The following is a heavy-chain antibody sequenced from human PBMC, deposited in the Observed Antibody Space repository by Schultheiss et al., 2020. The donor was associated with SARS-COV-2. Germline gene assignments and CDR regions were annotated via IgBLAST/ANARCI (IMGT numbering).Heavy chain of an antibody. V-gene: IGHV4-39*07. CDR3: ARLRLGELSFFDY. D-gene: IGHD3-16*02. CDR2: INHSGST. Sequence: SETLSLTCTVSGGSISSSNYCWGWIRQPPGKGLEWIGEINHSGSTNYNPSLKSRVTMSVDTSKNQFSLKLSSVTAADTAVYYCARLRLGELSFFDYWGQGTLVTVSS. J-gene: IGHJ4*02. CDR1: GGSISSSNYC.